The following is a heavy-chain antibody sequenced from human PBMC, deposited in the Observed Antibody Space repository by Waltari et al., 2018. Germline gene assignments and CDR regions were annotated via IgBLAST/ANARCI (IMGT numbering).Heavy chain of an antibody. CDR1: GYTLTELS. D-gene: IGHD2-2*02. V-gene: IGHV1-69*13. Sequence: QVQLVQSGAEVKKPGASVKVSCKVSGYTLTELSMHWVRQAPGKGLEWMGGIIPIFGTANYAQKFQGRVTITADESTSTAYMELSSLRSEDTAVYYCASHSGRAAISGDYWGQGTLVTVSS. CDR2: IIPIFGTA. J-gene: IGHJ4*02. CDR3: ASHSGRAAISGDY.